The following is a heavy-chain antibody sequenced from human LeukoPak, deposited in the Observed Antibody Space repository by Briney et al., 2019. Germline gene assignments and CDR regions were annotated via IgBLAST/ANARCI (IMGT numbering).Heavy chain of an antibody. CDR3: ARSGSTGYSLDY. CDR2: IDPNSGDT. V-gene: IGHV1-2*02. Sequence: ASVKVSCKASGYSFTGYFIHWVRQAPGQGLEWMGCIDPNSGDTKYAQKFQGRVSMPRDASTRTAYMELSRLRSDDTAVYFCARSGSTGYSLDYWGQGTLVTVSS. D-gene: IGHD3-22*01. CDR1: GYSFTGYF. J-gene: IGHJ4*02.